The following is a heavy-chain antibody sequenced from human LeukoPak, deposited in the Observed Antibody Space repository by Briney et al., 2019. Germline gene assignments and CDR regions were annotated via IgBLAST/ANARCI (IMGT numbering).Heavy chain of an antibody. CDR2: IYPGDSDT. CDR3: ARRPTYSSGFDY. Sequence: GESLKISCKGSGYDFTFYWVAWVRQMPGKGLEWMGIIYPGDSDTRYSPSFQGQVTISADKSISTAYLQWSSLKASDTAMYYCARRPTYSSGFDYWGQGTLVTVSS. J-gene: IGHJ4*02. CDR1: GYDFTFYW. V-gene: IGHV5-51*01. D-gene: IGHD6-25*01.